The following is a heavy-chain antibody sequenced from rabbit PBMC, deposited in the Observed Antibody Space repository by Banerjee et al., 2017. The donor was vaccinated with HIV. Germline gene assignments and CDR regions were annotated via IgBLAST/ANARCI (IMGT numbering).Heavy chain of an antibody. CDR1: GFSLSNNYV. J-gene: IGHJ4*01. CDR3: ARDAWGAEDFDL. Sequence: QSLQESGGGLFQPGGSLALTCKASGFSLSNNYVMCWVRQAPGKGLEWIACINSNTGNTVYASWAKGPFTISKTSSTTVTLQMTSLTAADTATYFCARDAWGAEDFDLWGPGTLVTVS. V-gene: IGHV1S40*01. CDR2: INSNTGNT. D-gene: IGHD4-1*01.